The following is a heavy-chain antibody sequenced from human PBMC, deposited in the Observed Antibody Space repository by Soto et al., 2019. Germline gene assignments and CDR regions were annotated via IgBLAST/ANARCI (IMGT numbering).Heavy chain of an antibody. CDR3: ALFGASDWHNPKNYYFDY. J-gene: IGHJ4*02. Sequence: GESLKISCKGSGYSFTSYWIGWVRQMPGKGLEWMGIIYPGDSDTRYSPSFQGQVTISADKSISTAYLQWSSLKASDTAMYYCALFGASDWHNPKNYYFDYWGQGTLVTVSS. CDR1: GYSFTSYW. D-gene: IGHD3-9*01. V-gene: IGHV5-51*01. CDR2: IYPGDSDT.